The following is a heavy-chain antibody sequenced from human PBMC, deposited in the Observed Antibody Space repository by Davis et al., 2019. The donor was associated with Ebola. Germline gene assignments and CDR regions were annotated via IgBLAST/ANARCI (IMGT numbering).Heavy chain of an antibody. J-gene: IGHJ5*02. Sequence: MPSETLSLTCLVPGDSITTNANSWCWIRQSLGKGLEWIGEISPGGISDYNPSLRSRVIISVDMSKNQFSLKVNSVSAADTAVYYCARTAKTSVSPSGHGYTFLDPWSQGTLVTVSS. V-gene: IGHV4-39*07. CDR1: GDSITTNANS. CDR2: ISPGGIS. D-gene: IGHD1-1*01. CDR3: ARTAKTSVSPSGHGYTFLDP.